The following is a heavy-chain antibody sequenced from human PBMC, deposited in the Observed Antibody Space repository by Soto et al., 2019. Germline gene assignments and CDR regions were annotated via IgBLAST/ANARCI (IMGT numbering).Heavy chain of an antibody. CDR3: ARAPILVGETTYENYFDY. J-gene: IGHJ4*02. CDR2: NIPIFGTA. Sequence: QVQLVQSGAEEKKPGSSVKVSCKASGGTFSNFVISWVRQAPGQGLEWMGGNIPIFGTANYAQKFQGRVTIIADESTGKTYMELTSLRSEDTAVYYCARAPILVGETTYENYFDYWGQGTLVTVSS. V-gene: IGHV1-69*01. D-gene: IGHD2-21*01. CDR1: GGTFSNFV.